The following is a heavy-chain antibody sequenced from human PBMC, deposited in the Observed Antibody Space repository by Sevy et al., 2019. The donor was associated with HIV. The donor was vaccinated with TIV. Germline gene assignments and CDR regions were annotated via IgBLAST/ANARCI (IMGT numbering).Heavy chain of an antibody. V-gene: IGHV3-48*03. Sequence: GGSLRLSCEASGFTFSSYEMNWVRQAPGKGLEWISYISTSGNTKYYADSVKGRFTISRDDAKNSLYLQMNSLRAEDTAVYYCATLDRYNWNYDYWGQGTLVTVSS. J-gene: IGHJ4*02. CDR3: ATLDRYNWNYDY. CDR2: ISTSGNTK. CDR1: GFTFSSYE. D-gene: IGHD1-7*01.